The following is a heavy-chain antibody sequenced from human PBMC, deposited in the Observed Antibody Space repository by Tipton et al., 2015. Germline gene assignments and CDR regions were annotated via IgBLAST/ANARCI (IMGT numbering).Heavy chain of an antibody. Sequence: TLSLTCTVSGGSISSGIYYWSWIRQPPGKGLEWIGHIYDSGITNHNPSLKSRVTISIDTSKNLFSLKLSSVTAADTAVYYCARDRLGPGGFDYWGQGTLVTVSS. V-gene: IGHV4-61*01. CDR2: IYDSGIT. CDR1: GGSISSGIYY. J-gene: IGHJ4*02. CDR3: ARDRLGPGGFDY. D-gene: IGHD3-16*01.